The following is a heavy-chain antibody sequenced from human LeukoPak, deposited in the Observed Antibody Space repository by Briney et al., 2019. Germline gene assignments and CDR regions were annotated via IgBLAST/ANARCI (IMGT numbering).Heavy chain of an antibody. CDR2: ISYSGSHI. D-gene: IGHD3-10*01. CDR3: XRDXGDYYGGRRFDS. CDR1: GFSFSSHS. Sequence: GGSLRLSCAASGFSFSSHSMNWVRQAPGKGLEWISSISYSGSHIYYADSVKSRFTTSRDNGQSSVYLEMIRLRAEDTAVYYCXRDXGDYYGGRRFDSWGQGALVTVSS. V-gene: IGHV3-21*01. J-gene: IGHJ4*02.